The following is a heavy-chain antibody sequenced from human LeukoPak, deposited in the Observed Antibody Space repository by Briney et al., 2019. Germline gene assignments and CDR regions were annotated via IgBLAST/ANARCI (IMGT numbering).Heavy chain of an antibody. D-gene: IGHD3-10*02. CDR1: KFTFSSYE. Sequence: GGSLRLSCAASKFTFSSYEMNWVRQAPGKGLEWVSYISSSGSTIYYADSVKGRFTISRDNAKNSLYLQMNSLRAEDTAVYYCAELGITMIGGVWGKGTTVTISS. CDR2: ISSSGSTI. V-gene: IGHV3-48*03. CDR3: AELGITMIGGV. J-gene: IGHJ6*04.